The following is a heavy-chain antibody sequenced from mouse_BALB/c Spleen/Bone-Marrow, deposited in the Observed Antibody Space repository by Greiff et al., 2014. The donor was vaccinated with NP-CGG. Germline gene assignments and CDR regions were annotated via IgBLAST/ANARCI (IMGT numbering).Heavy chain of an antibody. CDR3: ARSDGYRAMDY. CDR2: IYPGDGDT. CDR1: GYAFSTSW. V-gene: IGHV1-82*01. J-gene: IGHJ4*01. Sequence: VQLQQSGPELVKPGASVKISCKASGYAFSTSWMNWVKQRPGQGLEWIGRIYPGDGDTNYNGKFKGKATLTADKSSSTAYMQLSSPTSVDSAVYLCARSDGYRAMDYWGQGTSVTVSS. D-gene: IGHD2-3*01.